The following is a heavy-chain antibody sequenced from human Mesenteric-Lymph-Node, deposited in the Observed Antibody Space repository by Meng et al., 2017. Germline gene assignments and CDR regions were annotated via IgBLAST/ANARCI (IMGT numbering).Heavy chain of an antibody. CDR1: GYTFTSYY. CDR3: TRVKDTTVVVFSEKFDY. CDR2: INPSGGST. V-gene: IGHV1-46*01. Sequence: ASVKVSCKASGYTFTSYYMHWVRQAPGQGLEWMGIINPSGGSTSYAQKFQGRVTMTRDTSTSTVYMELSSLRSEDTAVYYCTRVKDTTVVVFSEKFDYWGQGALVTVSS. D-gene: IGHD5-18*01. J-gene: IGHJ4*02.